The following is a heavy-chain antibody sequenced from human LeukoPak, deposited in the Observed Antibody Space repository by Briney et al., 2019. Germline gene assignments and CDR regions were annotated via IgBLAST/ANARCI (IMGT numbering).Heavy chain of an antibody. V-gene: IGHV3-53*01. Sequence: PGGSLRLSCAASGFTVSSSYMSWVRQAPGIGLEWVSLIYSGDSTYYADSVKGRFTISRDNAKKSLYLQMSSLRAEDTAVYYCARGGLYGDWIFDSWGQGTRVTVSS. CDR3: ARGGLYGDWIFDS. D-gene: IGHD4-17*01. J-gene: IGHJ4*02. CDR2: IYSGDST. CDR1: GFTVSSSY.